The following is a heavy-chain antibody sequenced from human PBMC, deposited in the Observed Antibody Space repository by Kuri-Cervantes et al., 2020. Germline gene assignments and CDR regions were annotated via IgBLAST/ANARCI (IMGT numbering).Heavy chain of an antibody. Sequence: GESLKISCAASGFTFSSYAMNWVRQAPGKGLEWVSSISSSSSYIYYADSVKGRFTISRDSAKNSLYLQMNSLRAEDTAVHYCARVRDGYNPPVIDYWGQGTLVTVSS. CDR2: ISSSSSYI. CDR1: GFTFSSYA. J-gene: IGHJ4*02. D-gene: IGHD5-24*01. V-gene: IGHV3-21*01. CDR3: ARVRDGYNPPVIDY.